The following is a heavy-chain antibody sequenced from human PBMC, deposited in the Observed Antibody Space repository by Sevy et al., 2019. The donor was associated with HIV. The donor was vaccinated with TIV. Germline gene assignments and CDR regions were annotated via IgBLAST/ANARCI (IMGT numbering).Heavy chain of an antibody. CDR3: TTDGGGYNYGYSFDY. J-gene: IGHJ4*02. CDR1: GFTFSNAW. Sequence: GGSLRLSCAASGFTFSNAWMNWVRQAPGKGLEWVGRIKRKTDGGTTDYAAPVKGRFTISTEDSKNTLYLQMNSLKTEDTAVYYCTTDGGGYNYGYSFDYWGQGTLVTVSS. D-gene: IGHD5-18*01. V-gene: IGHV3-15*07. CDR2: IKRKTDGGTT.